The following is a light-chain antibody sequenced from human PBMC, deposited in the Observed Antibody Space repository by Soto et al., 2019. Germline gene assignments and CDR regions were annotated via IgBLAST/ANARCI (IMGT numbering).Light chain of an antibody. CDR2: GAS. CDR3: QQYVNSPVT. Sequence: EIVLTQSPDTLYLSPGEGATLSCRASQRVNSSYLAWYQQKPGQAPRLLLSGASDRATGVPARVSGSVSGTDFTLTISRLEPEDFAVYYCQQYVNSPVTFGQGTKLQIK. V-gene: IGKV3-20*01. J-gene: IGKJ2*01. CDR1: QRVNSSY.